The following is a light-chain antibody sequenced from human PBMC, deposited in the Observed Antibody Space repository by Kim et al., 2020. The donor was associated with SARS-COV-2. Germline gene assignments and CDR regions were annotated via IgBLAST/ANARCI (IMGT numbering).Light chain of an antibody. CDR2: SNN. CDR3: AAWDDSLSGPV. J-gene: IGLJ3*02. V-gene: IGLV1-47*01. Sequence: GQTVTISCSGSSSNIGNNYVYWYQQLPRPAPKLLIYSNNQRPSGVPDRFSGSKSGTSASLAISGLRSEDEADYHCAAWDDSLSGPVFGGGTQLTVL. CDR1: SSNIGNNY.